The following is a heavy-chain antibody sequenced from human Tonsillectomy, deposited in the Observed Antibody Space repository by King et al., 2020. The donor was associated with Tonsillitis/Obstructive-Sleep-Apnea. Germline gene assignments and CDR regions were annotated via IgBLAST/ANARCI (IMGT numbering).Heavy chain of an antibody. CDR1: GGSFSGYD. CDR2: INHSGIT. J-gene: IGHJ5*02. D-gene: IGHD6-13*01. CDR3: APPSAAGNWFDP. Sequence: VQLQQWGAGLLKPSETLSLTCAVYGGSFSGYDCSWIRQPPGKGLEWIGEINHSGITNYNPALKSRVTISVDTSKNQFSLKLSSVTAADTAVYYCAPPSAAGNWFDPWGQGTLVTVSS. V-gene: IGHV4-34*01.